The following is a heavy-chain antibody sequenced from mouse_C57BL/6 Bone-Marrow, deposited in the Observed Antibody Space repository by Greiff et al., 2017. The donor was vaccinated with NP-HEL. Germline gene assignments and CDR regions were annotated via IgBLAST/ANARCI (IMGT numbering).Heavy chain of an antibody. J-gene: IGHJ2*01. CDR3: ARHEGYYYGSSYDYFDY. Sequence: QVQLKESGAELVKPGASVTLSCKASGYTFPEYSIHWVKQRSGQGLEWIGRFYPGSGSLQYNEKFKDKATLTADKSSSTAYMELSRLTSEDSAVYFCARHEGYYYGSSYDYFDYWGQGTTLTVSS. CDR2: FYPGSGSL. D-gene: IGHD1-1*01. V-gene: IGHV1-62-2*01. CDR1: GYTFPEYS.